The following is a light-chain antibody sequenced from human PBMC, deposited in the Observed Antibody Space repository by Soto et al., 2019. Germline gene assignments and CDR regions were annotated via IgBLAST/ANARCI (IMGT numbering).Light chain of an antibody. J-gene: IGKJ1*01. V-gene: IGKV1-6*01. CDR1: QGIRND. CDR3: LQYYDYPWT. CDR2: AAS. Sequence: AIQMTQSPSSLSASVGDRVTITCRASQGIRNDLGWYQQKPGRAPKLLIYAASSLQSGVPSRFSGTGSGRDFTFTISSLQSEDFATYYCLQYYDYPWTFGQGTKVEIK.